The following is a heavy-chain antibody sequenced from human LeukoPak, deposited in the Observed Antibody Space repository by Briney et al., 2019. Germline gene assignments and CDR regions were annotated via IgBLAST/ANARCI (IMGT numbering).Heavy chain of an antibody. CDR3: ASSHRRDGYTPDY. CDR2: IYYSGST. J-gene: IGHJ4*02. D-gene: IGHD5-24*01. V-gene: IGHV4-61*01. Sequence: SETLSLICTVSGGSVSSGSYYWSWIRQPPGKGLEWIGYIYYSGSTNYNPSLKSRVTISVDTSKNQFSLKLSSVTAADTAVYYCASSHRRDGYTPDYWGQGTLVTVSS. CDR1: GGSVSSGSYY.